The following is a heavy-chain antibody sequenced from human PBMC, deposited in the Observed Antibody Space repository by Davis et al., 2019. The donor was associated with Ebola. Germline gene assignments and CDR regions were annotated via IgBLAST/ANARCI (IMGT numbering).Heavy chain of an antibody. V-gene: IGHV1-69*13. Sequence: SVKVSCKASGGTFSSYALSWVRQAPGQGLEWMGGIIPILGTANYAQKFQDRVTITADESTSTAYMELSSLRSEDTAVYYCASSRDGYNGYYGMYVWGQGTTVTVSS. CDR2: IIPILGTA. CDR1: GGTFSSYA. J-gene: IGHJ6*02. D-gene: IGHD5-24*01. CDR3: ASSRDGYNGYYGMYV.